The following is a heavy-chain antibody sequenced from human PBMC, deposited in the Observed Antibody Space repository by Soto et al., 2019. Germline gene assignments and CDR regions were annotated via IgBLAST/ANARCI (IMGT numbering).Heavy chain of an antibody. V-gene: IGHV1-18*01. J-gene: IGHJ4*02. CDR3: ARTLIAAAHRKLDY. CDR1: GYTFTTYG. D-gene: IGHD6-13*01. CDR2: TYNGNT. Sequence: ASVKVSCKASGYTFTTYGITWVRQAPGQGLEWMGWTYNGNTNYAQKIQGRVTMTTDTPTSTAYMELRSLRSDDTAVYYCARTLIAAAHRKLDYWGQGTLVTVSS.